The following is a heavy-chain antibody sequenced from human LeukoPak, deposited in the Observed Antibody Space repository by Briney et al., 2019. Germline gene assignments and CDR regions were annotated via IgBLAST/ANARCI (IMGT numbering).Heavy chain of an antibody. CDR3: ARNADMYYYVDN. D-gene: IGHD3-10*01. V-gene: IGHV4-31*03. CDR2: IYYSGST. Sequence: SQTLALTCTVSSGPISSSGYYCSWIRQHPGKGLEWIGRIYYSGSTYYNPSLKSRVTISVDTSKNQFSLSLSSVTAADTAVYYCARNADMYYYVDNWGQGTLVTVSS. J-gene: IGHJ4*02. CDR1: SGPISSSGYY.